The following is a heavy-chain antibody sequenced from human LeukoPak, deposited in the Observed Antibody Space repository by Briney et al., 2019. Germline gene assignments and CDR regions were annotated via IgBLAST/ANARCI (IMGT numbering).Heavy chain of an antibody. CDR3: AGGASGIGGIRFDP. CDR1: GFTFSSYE. Sequence: GGSLRLSCAASGFTFSSYEMNWVRQAPGKGLEWVSYINTGGFTIYYADSVKGRFTISRDNAKNSLYLQMNSLRAEDTAVYYCAGGASGIGGIRFDPWGQGTLVTVSS. J-gene: IGHJ5*02. CDR2: INTGGFTI. V-gene: IGHV3-48*03. D-gene: IGHD3-10*01.